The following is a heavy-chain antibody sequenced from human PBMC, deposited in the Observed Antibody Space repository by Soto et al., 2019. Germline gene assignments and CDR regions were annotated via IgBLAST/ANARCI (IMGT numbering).Heavy chain of an antibody. CDR3: AKALSVGLVVVDATGAFDI. CDR1: GFTLSSYV. CDR2: ISGSGGST. Sequence: EVQLLESGGGLVQPGGSLRLSCAASGFTLSSYVRSWVRQAPGKGLEWVSAISGSGGSTYYADSVKGRFTISRDNSKNTLYLQMNSLRAEDTAVYYCAKALSVGLVVVDATGAFDIWGQGTMVTVSS. V-gene: IGHV3-23*01. J-gene: IGHJ3*02. D-gene: IGHD2-15*01.